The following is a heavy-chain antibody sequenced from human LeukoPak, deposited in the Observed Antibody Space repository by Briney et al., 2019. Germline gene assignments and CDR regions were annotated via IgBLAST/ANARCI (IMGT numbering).Heavy chain of an antibody. CDR1: GGTFSSYA. CDR3: ARGSCSSTSCYFHY. D-gene: IGHD2-2*01. Sequence: SVKLSCKASGGTFSSYAISWVRQAPGQGLEWVGGIIPIFGTANYAQKFQGRVTITTDESTSTAYMELSSLRSEDTAVYYCARGSCSSTSCYFHYWGQGTLVTVSS. J-gene: IGHJ4*02. CDR2: IIPIFGTA. V-gene: IGHV1-69*05.